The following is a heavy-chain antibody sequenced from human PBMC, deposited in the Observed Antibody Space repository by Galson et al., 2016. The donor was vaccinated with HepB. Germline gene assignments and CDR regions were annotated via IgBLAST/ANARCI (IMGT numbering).Heavy chain of an antibody. Sequence: SLRLSCAASGLTFSSYAMNWVRQAPGEGLEWASSISGSGGSTYYADSVKGRFTISSDNSKNRLYLQMNSLRAEDTAIYYCAKDVSYSDYGPYHYFYGLDVWGKGTTVTVSS. J-gene: IGHJ6*04. CDR3: AKDVSYSDYGPYHYFYGLDV. CDR2: ISGSGGST. CDR1: GLTFSSYA. D-gene: IGHD4-17*01. V-gene: IGHV3-23*01.